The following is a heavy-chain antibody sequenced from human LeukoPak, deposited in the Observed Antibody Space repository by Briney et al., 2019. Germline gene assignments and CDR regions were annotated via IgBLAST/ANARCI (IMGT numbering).Heavy chain of an antibody. CDR2: ISSSGSTI. CDR1: GFTFSSYE. Sequence: PGGSLRLSCAASGFTFSSYEMNWVRQAPGKGLEWVSYISSSGSTIYYADSVKGRFTISRDNAKNSLYLEMNSLRAEDTAVYYCARGGIAARPHVAFDIWVQGTMDTVPS. V-gene: IGHV3-48*03. CDR3: ARGGIAARPHVAFDI. D-gene: IGHD6-13*01. J-gene: IGHJ3*02.